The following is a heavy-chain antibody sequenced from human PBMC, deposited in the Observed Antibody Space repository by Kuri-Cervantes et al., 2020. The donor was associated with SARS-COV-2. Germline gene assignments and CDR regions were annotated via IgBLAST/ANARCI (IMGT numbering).Heavy chain of an antibody. V-gene: IGHV4-59*01. CDR2: IYYSGST. CDR3: ARHGSSSSGWNFNWFDP. D-gene: IGHD6-19*01. CDR1: GGSISSYY. J-gene: IGHJ5*02. Sequence: GSLRLSCTVSGGSISSYYWSWIRQPPGKGLEWIGYIYYSGSTNYNPSLKSRVTISVDTSKNQFSLKLSSVTAADTAVYYCARHGSSSSGWNFNWFDPWGQGTLVPSPQ.